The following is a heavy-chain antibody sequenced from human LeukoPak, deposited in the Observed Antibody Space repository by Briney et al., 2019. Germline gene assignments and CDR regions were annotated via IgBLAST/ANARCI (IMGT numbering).Heavy chain of an antibody. CDR2: ISSSSSYI. CDR3: ARGTASAEWLLLDYFDY. J-gene: IGHJ4*02. V-gene: IGHV3-21*01. Sequence: GGSLRLSCAASGFTFSSYSMNWVRQAPGKGLEWVSSISSSSSYIYYADSVKGRFTISRDNAKNSLYLQMNSLRAEDTAVYYCARGTASAEWLLLDYFDYWCQGTLVTVSS. D-gene: IGHD3-3*01. CDR1: GFTFSSYS.